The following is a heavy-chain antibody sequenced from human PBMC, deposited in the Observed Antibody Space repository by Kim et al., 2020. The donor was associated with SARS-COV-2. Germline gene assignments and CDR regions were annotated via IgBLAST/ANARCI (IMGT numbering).Heavy chain of an antibody. CDR2: INTNTGNP. V-gene: IGHV7-4-1*02. CDR1: GYTFTSYA. CDR3: ARDLRRDYGADYYYYGMDV. J-gene: IGHJ6*02. Sequence: ASVKVSCKASGYTFTSYAMNWVRQAPGQGLEWMGWINTNTGNPTYAQGFTGRFVFSLDTSVSTAYLQISSLKAEDTAVYYCARDLRRDYGADYYYYGMDVWGQGTTVTVSS. D-gene: IGHD4-17*01.